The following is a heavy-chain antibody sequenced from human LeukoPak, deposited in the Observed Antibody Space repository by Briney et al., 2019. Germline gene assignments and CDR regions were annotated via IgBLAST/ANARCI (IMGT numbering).Heavy chain of an antibody. J-gene: IGHJ5*02. Sequence: SETLSLTCTVSGGSISSYYWSWIRQPPGKGLEWIGYIYYSGSTNYNPSLKSRVTISVDTSKNQFSLKLSSVTAADTAMYYCARAGPFPRYCSSTSCLRGNWFDPWGQGTLVTVSS. V-gene: IGHV4-59*12. D-gene: IGHD2-2*01. CDR2: IYYSGST. CDR3: ARAGPFPRYCSSTSCLRGNWFDP. CDR1: GGSISSYY.